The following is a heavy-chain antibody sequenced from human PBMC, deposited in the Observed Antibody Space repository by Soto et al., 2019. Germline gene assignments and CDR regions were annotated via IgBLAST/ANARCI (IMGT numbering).Heavy chain of an antibody. J-gene: IGHJ6*02. V-gene: IGHV1-2*04. CDR3: ARGVRATDYYYGMDV. CDR1: GYTFTGYY. Sequence: ASVKVSCKASGYTFTGYYMHWVRQAPGQGLEWMGWINPNSGGTNYAQKFQGWVTMTRDTSISTAYMELSRLRSDDTAVYYCARGVRATDYYYGMDVWGQGTTVTVSS. CDR2: INPNSGGT.